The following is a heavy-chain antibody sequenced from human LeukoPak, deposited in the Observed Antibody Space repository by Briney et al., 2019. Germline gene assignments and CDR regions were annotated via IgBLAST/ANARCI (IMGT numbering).Heavy chain of an antibody. CDR2: IIPNFGRA. V-gene: IGHV1-69*06. Sequence: SVKVTCKASGGTFISYAISWVRQAPGQGLEWMGWIIPNFGRANYAQKFQGRVTITPDKSTSTAYMDLSRLRSEDTAVYYCTSGGTTFYTWGQGTLVTAS. CDR1: GGTFISYA. CDR3: TSGGTTFYT. J-gene: IGHJ5*02. D-gene: IGHD1-14*01.